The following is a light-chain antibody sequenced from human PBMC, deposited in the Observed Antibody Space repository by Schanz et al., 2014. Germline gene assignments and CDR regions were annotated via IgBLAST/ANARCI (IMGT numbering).Light chain of an antibody. J-gene: IGKJ1*01. CDR3: QQYGSSPGT. CDR2: DAS. Sequence: EIVMTQSPATLSVSPGERATLSCRASQSVSTYLAWYQQKPGQAPRLLIYDASNMATGIPARFSGSGSGTDFTLTISSLEPEDFAAYYCQQYGSSPGTFGQGTKVEI. CDR1: QSVSTY. V-gene: IGKV3-20*01.